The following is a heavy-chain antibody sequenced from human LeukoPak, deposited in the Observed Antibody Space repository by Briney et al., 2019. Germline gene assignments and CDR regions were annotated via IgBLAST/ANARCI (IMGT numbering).Heavy chain of an antibody. CDR2: ISYDGSNK. J-gene: IGHJ4*02. V-gene: IGHV3-30*01. D-gene: IGHD6-6*01. Sequence: GGSLRLSCAASGFTFSSYAMHCVRQAPGKGLEGVAVISYDGSNKYYADSVKGRFTISRDNSKNTLYLQMNSLRAEDTAVYYCARDTQGSSSDLDYWGQGTLVTVSS. CDR3: ARDTQGSSSDLDY. CDR1: GFTFSSYA.